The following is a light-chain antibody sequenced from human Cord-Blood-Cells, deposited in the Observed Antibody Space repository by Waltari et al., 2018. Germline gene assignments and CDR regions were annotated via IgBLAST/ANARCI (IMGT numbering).Light chain of an antibody. CDR1: KLGDKY. J-gene: IGLJ3*02. Sequence: SYELTQPPSVSVSPGQTASITCSGDKLGDKYACWYQQKPGQSPVLVIYQDGKRPSGIPERFSGSNSGNTATLTISGTQAMDEADYYCQAWDSSTLWVFGGGTKLTVL. V-gene: IGLV3-1*01. CDR2: QDG. CDR3: QAWDSSTLWV.